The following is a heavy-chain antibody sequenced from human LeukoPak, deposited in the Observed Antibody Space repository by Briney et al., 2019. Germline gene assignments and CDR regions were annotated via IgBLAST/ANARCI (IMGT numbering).Heavy chain of an antibody. CDR2: IYYSGST. D-gene: IGHD2-15*01. CDR3: ARARDIVVVPWYFDY. Sequence: PSETLSLTCTVSGGSISSYYWSWIRQPPGKGLEWIGYIYYSGSTNYNPSLKSRVPISVDTSKNQFSLKLSSVTAADTAVYYCARARDIVVVPWYFDYWGQGTLVTVSS. J-gene: IGHJ4*02. V-gene: IGHV4-59*01. CDR1: GGSISSYY.